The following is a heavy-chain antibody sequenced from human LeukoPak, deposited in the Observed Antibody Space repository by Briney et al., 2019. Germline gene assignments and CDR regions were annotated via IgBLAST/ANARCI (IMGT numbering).Heavy chain of an antibody. CDR3: ARVLYYYGSGSYHDY. V-gene: IGHV1-46*01. J-gene: IGHJ4*02. Sequence: ASVKVSCKASGYTFTSYYMHWVRQAPGQGLEWMGIINPSGGSTSYAQKFQGRVTMTRDTSTSTVYMELSSLRSEDTAVYYCARVLYYYGSGSYHDYWGQGTLVTVSS. CDR1: GYTFTSYY. CDR2: INPSGGST. D-gene: IGHD3-10*01.